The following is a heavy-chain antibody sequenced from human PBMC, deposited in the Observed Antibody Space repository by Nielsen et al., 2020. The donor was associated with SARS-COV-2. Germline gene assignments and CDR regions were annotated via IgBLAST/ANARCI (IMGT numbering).Heavy chain of an antibody. D-gene: IGHD2-2*01. Sequence: GGSLRLSCVGSGFTFSPYAMSWVRQAPGKGLECVSLIYSGGPSTYYADSVKGRFTISRDNSKNTLYLQMNSLRAEDTAVYYCVGRMPRSYFDYWGQGTLVTVSS. V-gene: IGHV3-23*03. CDR2: IYSGGPST. CDR3: VGRMPRSYFDY. CDR1: GFTFSPYA. J-gene: IGHJ4*02.